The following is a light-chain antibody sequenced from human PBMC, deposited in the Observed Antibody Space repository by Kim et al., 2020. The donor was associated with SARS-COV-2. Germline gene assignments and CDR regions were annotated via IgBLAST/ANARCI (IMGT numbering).Light chain of an antibody. CDR3: QQYNNWPSRT. Sequence: EIVMTQSPATLSVSPGERATLSCRASQSVSSNLAWYQQKPGQAPRLLIYGASTRATGIPARFSGSGSGTEFTLTISSLQSEDFAVYYWQQYNNWPSRTFGQGTKLEI. V-gene: IGKV3-15*01. J-gene: IGKJ2*01. CDR1: QSVSSN. CDR2: GAS.